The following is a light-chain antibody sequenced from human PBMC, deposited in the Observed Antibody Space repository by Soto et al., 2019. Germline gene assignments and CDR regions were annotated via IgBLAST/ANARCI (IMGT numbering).Light chain of an antibody. CDR2: GNI. CDR3: QSYDSSLTGHYV. Sequence: QSVLTQPPSVSGAPGQTVTISCTGASANIGAGFDVHWYQQLPGTAPKLLIYGNINRPSGVPDRFSASKSGTSASLAIIGLQAEDEADYYCQSYDSSLTGHYVFGTGTKVTVL. CDR1: SANIGAGFD. J-gene: IGLJ1*01. V-gene: IGLV1-40*01.